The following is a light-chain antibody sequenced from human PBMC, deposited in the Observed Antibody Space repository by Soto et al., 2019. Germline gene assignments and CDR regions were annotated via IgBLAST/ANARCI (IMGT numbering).Light chain of an antibody. J-gene: IGKJ4*01. CDR2: GAS. Sequence: DIPLTQSPSFLSASVGDRVTVTCRSSQDISSYLAWYQQKPGKAPNVLIYGASTLQSGVPPRFGGSGSGTAFTLTSSSLQPEDFATYFCQQVDSSPITVGGGTKVELK. V-gene: IGKV1-9*01. CDR1: QDISSY. CDR3: QQVDSSPIT.